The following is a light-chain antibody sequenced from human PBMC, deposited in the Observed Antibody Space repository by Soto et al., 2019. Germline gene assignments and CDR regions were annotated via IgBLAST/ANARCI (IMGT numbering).Light chain of an antibody. Sequence: QSALSQPASVSGSPGQSITISCTGTSSDVGGYNYVSWYQQHPGKAPKLMVFEVSHDNLPSGISNRFSGSKSGNTASLTISGRQAEDEADYYCTSYSSRSSLVVFGGGTKLTVL. J-gene: IGLJ2*01. CDR1: SSDVGGYNY. V-gene: IGLV2-14*01. CDR2: EVSHD. CDR3: TSYSSRSSLVV.